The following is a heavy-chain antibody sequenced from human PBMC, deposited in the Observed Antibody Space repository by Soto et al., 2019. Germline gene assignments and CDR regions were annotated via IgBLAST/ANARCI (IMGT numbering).Heavy chain of an antibody. D-gene: IGHD3-16*01. CDR1: GFTFSSYA. CDR3: AKASPGGYYYGMDV. J-gene: IGHJ6*02. Sequence: EVQLLESGGGLVQPGGSLRLSCAASGFTFSSYAMSWVRQAPGKGLEWVSAISGSGGSTYYADSVKGRFTISRDNXXNPRYMQMSSLRAEDTDVYYCAKASPGGYYYGMDVWGQGTTVTVSS. CDR2: ISGSGGST. V-gene: IGHV3-23*01.